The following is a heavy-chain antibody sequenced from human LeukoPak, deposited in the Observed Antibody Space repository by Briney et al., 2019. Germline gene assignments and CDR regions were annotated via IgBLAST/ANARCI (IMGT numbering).Heavy chain of an antibody. Sequence: GGSLRLSCAASGFTFSSYEMNWVRQAPGKGLEWVSYISSSGSTIYYADSVRGRFTISRDNAKNSLYLQMNSLRAEDTAVYYCAGDLGYYDSSGDYRGAEYFQHWGQGTLVTVSS. CDR2: ISSSGSTI. CDR3: AGDLGYYDSSGDYRGAEYFQH. J-gene: IGHJ1*01. D-gene: IGHD3-22*01. CDR1: GFTFSSYE. V-gene: IGHV3-48*03.